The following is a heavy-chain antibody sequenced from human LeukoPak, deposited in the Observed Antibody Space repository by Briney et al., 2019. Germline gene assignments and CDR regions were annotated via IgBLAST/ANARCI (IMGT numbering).Heavy chain of an antibody. CDR2: SHTGGSI. CDR1: GVSISGFY. D-gene: IGHD3-10*01. J-gene: IGHJ4*02. V-gene: IGHV4-4*08. CDR3: ARRRGGFGEGEFDY. Sequence: PSETLSLTCTVSGVSISGFYWNWIRQPPRKGLEWVGYSHTGGSISSNPSLNSRVAFSMDTSKNQVSLRRNSVTATGTAVYYCARRRGGFGEGEFDYWGQGIPVTVST.